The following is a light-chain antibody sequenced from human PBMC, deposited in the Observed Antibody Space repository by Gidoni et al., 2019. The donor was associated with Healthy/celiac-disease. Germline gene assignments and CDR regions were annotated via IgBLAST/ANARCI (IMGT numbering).Light chain of an antibody. CDR2: DAS. Sequence: DIQMTQSPSSLSASVGDRVTITCQASQDISNYLNWYQQKPWQAPKLLIYDASNLETGVPSRFSGSGSGTDFTFTISSLQPEDIATYYCQQYDNLQLTFGGGTKVEIK. V-gene: IGKV1-33*01. CDR3: QQYDNLQLT. J-gene: IGKJ4*01. CDR1: QDISNY.